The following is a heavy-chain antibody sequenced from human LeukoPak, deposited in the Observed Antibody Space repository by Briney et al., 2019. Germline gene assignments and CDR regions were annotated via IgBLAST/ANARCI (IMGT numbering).Heavy chain of an antibody. J-gene: IGHJ4*02. D-gene: IGHD6-19*01. CDR1: GFTFSNTW. CDR3: TTAGLRFQGWS. Sequence: GGSLRLSCAASGFTFSNTWMSWVRQTPGKGLEWVGRIKSKTYGGTTDYAAPVKGRFTISRDDSKNTLFLQTNSLKTEDTAAYYCTTAGLRFQGWSWGQGTLVTVSS. CDR2: IKSKTYGGTT. V-gene: IGHV3-15*01.